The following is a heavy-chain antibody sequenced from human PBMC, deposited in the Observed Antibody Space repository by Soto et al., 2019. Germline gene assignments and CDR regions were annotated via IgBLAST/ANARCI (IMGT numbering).Heavy chain of an antibody. D-gene: IGHD6-19*01. CDR1: GGSISSSSYY. V-gene: IGHV4-39*02. CDR2: IYYSGST. Sequence: PSETLSLTCTVSGGSISSSSYYWGWIRQPPGKGLEWIGSIYYSGSTYYNPSLKSRVTISVDTSKNQFSLKLSSVTAADTAVYYCAREAVEYYFDYWGQGTLVTVSS. J-gene: IGHJ4*02. CDR3: AREAVEYYFDY.